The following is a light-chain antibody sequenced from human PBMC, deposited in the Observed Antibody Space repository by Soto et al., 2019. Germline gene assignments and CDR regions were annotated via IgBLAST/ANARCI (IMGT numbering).Light chain of an antibody. CDR3: QQYGSSRT. CDR2: GAS. V-gene: IGKV3-20*01. Sequence: EIVLTQSPGTLSSSPGERATLSCRASQSVSSSYLAWYQQKPGQAPRLLIYGASSRATGIPDRFSGSGSGTDFTLTISRLEPEEFAVYYCQQYGSSRTFGQGTKVEIK. J-gene: IGKJ1*01. CDR1: QSVSSSY.